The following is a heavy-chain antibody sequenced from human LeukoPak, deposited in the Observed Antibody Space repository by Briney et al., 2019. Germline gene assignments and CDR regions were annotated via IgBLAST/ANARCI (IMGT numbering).Heavy chain of an antibody. CDR1: GGTFSSYA. CDR3: ARGGEVYQLRLGSFDY. D-gene: IGHD2-2*01. V-gene: IGHV1-69*01. J-gene: IGHJ4*02. CDR2: IIPIFGTA. Sequence: GASVKVSCKASGGTFSSYAISWVRQAPGQGLEWMGGIIPIFGTANYAQKFQGRVTITADESTSTAYMELSSLRSEDTAVYYCARGGEVYQLRLGSFDYWGQGTLVTVSS.